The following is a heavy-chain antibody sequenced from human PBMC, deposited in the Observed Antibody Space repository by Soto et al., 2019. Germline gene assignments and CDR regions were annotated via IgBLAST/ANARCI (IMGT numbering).Heavy chain of an antibody. CDR1: GYTFTSYG. D-gene: IGHD6-19*01. J-gene: IGHJ4*02. CDR3: ARDGSIAVAGADFDE. CDR2: ISAYNGNT. Sequence: ASVKVSCKASGYTFTSYGISWVRQAPGQGLEWMGWISAYNGNTNYAQKLQGRVTMTTDTSTSTAYMELRSLRSDDTAVYYCARDGSIAVAGADFDEWGQGTLVTVSS. V-gene: IGHV1-18*04.